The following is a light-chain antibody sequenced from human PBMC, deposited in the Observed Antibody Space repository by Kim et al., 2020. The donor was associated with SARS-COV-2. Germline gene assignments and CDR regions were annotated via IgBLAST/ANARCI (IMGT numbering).Light chain of an antibody. V-gene: IGKV3-20*01. CDR2: DAS. Sequence: EVVLTQSPGTLSLSPGERATLSCRASQIVSNNYLAWYQQKPGQAPRILIYDASTRATGVPDRFSGSGSGTDFTLTISSLEPEDVAVYYCQQYGGSSGTFGLGTKVEIK. J-gene: IGKJ1*01. CDR1: QIVSNNY. CDR3: QQYGGSSGT.